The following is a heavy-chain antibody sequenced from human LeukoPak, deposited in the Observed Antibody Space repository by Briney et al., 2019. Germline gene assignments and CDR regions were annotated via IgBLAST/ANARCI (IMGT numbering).Heavy chain of an antibody. CDR1: GYTFTSYG. D-gene: IGHD2-15*01. V-gene: IGHV1-18*01. Sequence: ASVKVSCKASGYTFTSYGISWVRQAPGQGLEWMGWISAYNGNTNYAQKLQGRVTMTTDTSTSTAYMELRSLRSDDTAVYYCARRDGSNPALWGSFDIWGQGTMVTVSS. CDR3: ARRDGSNPALWGSFDI. J-gene: IGHJ3*02. CDR2: ISAYNGNT.